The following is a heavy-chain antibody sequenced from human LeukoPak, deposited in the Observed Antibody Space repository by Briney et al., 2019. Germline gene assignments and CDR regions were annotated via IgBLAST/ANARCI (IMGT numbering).Heavy chain of an antibody. Sequence: PSETLSLTCTVSGGSISSGGYYWSWIRQHPGKGLEWIGYIYYSGSTYYNPSLKSRVTISVDTSKNQFSPKLSSVTAADTAVYYCARDSLGYSGSFDYWGQGTLATVSS. V-gene: IGHV4-31*03. J-gene: IGHJ4*02. CDR3: ARDSLGYSGSFDY. CDR2: IYYSGST. CDR1: GGSISSGGYY. D-gene: IGHD5-12*01.